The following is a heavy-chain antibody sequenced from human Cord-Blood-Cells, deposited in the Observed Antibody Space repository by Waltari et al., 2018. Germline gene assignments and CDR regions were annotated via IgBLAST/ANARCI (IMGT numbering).Heavy chain of an antibody. CDR3: ARVPNWNYAGVDY. J-gene: IGHJ4*02. CDR1: GYTFTGYY. V-gene: IGHV1-2*02. CDR2: INPNSGGT. Sequence: QVQLVQSGAEVKKPGASVKVSCKASGYTFTGYYMHWVRQAPGHGLEWMGWINPNSGGTNTAQKFRGRVTMTRDTSISTAYMELGRLRSDDTAVYYCARVPNWNYAGVDYWGQGTLVTVSS. D-gene: IGHD1-7*01.